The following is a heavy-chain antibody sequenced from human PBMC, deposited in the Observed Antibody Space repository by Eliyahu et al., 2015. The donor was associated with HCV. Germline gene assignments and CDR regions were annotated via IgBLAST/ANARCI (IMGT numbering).Heavy chain of an antibody. J-gene: IGHJ4*02. V-gene: IGHV4-59*01. D-gene: IGHD6-19*01. Sequence: QVQLQESGPRLVKPSETLTLTCTVSGGSISGYFWSWIRQPPGKGLEWVGYIAKYGSTTYNPPLKSRVTISVDTSKNHCSLKLSSLTAADTAVYYCARARSGWSEFDYWGQGILVAVSS. CDR2: IAKYGST. CDR3: ARARSGWSEFDY. CDR1: GGSISGYF.